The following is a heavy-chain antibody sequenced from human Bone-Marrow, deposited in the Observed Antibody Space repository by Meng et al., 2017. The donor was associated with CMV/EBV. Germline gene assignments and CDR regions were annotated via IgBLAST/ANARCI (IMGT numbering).Heavy chain of an antibody. D-gene: IGHD2-2*01. CDR1: GFTFSSYA. Sequence: GGSLRLSCAASGFTFSSYAMSWVRQAPGKGLEWLSSISSSSSYIYYADSVKGRFTISRDNAKNSLYLQMDSLRAEDTAVYYCARDPTYCSSTSCYVDGFDIWGQGTMVTVSS. CDR2: ISSSSSYI. J-gene: IGHJ3*02. V-gene: IGHV3-21*01. CDR3: ARDPTYCSSTSCYVDGFDI.